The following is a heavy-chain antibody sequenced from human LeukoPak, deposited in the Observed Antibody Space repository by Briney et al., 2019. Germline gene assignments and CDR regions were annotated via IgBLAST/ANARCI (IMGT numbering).Heavy chain of an antibody. CDR3: AKDILTGHYYYYMDV. J-gene: IGHJ6*03. CDR1: GFTFSSYG. Sequence: GGSLRLSCAASGFTFSSYGMHWVRQAPGKGLEWVAFIRYDGSNKYYADSVKGRFTISRDNSKNTLYLQMNSLRAEDTAVYYCAKDILTGHYYYYMDVWGKGTTVTVSS. V-gene: IGHV3-30*02. D-gene: IGHD3-9*01. CDR2: IRYDGSNK.